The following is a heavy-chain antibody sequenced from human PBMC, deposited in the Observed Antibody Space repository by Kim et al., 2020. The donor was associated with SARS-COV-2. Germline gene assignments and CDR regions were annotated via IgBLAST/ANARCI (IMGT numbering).Heavy chain of an antibody. CDR2: LANDGSEE. Sequence: GGSLRLSCTAFGFSFRSHAMHGARQAPGRGLEWIGVLANDGSEEFYADSVKGRFSMSRDNSRNVFYLQMRSLRREDSATFFCGRDGAVSARRVYSYMGVWGKGTTVSVS. J-gene: IGHJ6*03. D-gene: IGHD6-6*01. V-gene: IGHV3-30-3*01. CDR3: GRDGAVSARRVYSYMGV. CDR1: GFSFRSHA.